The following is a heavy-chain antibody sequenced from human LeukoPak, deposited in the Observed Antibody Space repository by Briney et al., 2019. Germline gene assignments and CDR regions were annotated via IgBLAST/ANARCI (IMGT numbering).Heavy chain of an antibody. J-gene: IGHJ4*02. Sequence: EASVKVSCKASGYTFTGYYMHWVRQAPGQGLEWMGWINPNSGGTNYAQKFQGRVTMTRDTSISTAYMELSRPRSDDTAVYYCARNFYFDSSGYYHYWGQGTLVTVSS. D-gene: IGHD3-22*01. CDR3: ARNFYFDSSGYYHY. CDR1: GYTFTGYY. CDR2: INPNSGGT. V-gene: IGHV1-2*02.